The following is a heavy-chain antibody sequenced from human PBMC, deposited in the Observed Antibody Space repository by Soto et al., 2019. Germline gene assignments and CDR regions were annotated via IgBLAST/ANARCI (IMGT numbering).Heavy chain of an antibody. CDR3: AKDHNYYDFWSGSHKYYYYGMDV. J-gene: IGHJ6*02. CDR2: ISGSGGST. CDR1: GFTFSSYA. D-gene: IGHD3-3*01. V-gene: IGHV3-23*01. Sequence: PGGSLRLSCAASGFTFSSYAMSWVRQAPGKGLEWVSAISGSGGSTYYADSVKGRFTISRDNSKNTLYLQMNSLRAEDTAVYYCAKDHNYYDFWSGSHKYYYYGMDVWGQGTTVTVSS.